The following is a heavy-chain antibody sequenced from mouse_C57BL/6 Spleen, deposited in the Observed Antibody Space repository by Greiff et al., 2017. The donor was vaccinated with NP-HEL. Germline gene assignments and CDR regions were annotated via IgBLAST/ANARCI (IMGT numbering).Heavy chain of an antibody. J-gene: IGHJ1*03. V-gene: IGHV3-8*01. CDR1: GYSITSDY. CDR3: ARRPGTWYFDV. D-gene: IGHD3-3*01. Sequence: VQLKESGPGLAKPSHTLSLTCSVTGYSITSDYWNWIRKFPGNKLEYMGYISYRGSTYYNPSLKSRISITRDTPKNQYYLQLNSVTTAVTATYCCARRPGTWYFDVWGTGPTVTVSS. CDR2: ISYRGST.